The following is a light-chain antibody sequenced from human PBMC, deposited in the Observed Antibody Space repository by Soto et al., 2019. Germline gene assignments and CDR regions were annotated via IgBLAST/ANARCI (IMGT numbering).Light chain of an antibody. CDR1: RGISSY. J-gene: IGKJ5*01. CDR2: SAS. V-gene: IGKV1-9*01. Sequence: IQLTQSPSSLSASVGDRVTITCQASRGISSYLAWYQQKPGKAPKLLVYSASTLQGGVPSRFSGSGPGPDFTLTISSLQPEDSATYFCQQLNSYPQTFGQGTRLEIK. CDR3: QQLNSYPQT.